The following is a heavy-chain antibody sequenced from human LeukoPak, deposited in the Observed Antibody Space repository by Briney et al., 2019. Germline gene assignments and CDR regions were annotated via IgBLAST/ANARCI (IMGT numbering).Heavy chain of an antibody. CDR1: GYTFTCYG. Sequence: ASVKVSCKASGYTFTCYGISWVRQAPGQGLEWMGWTSAYNGNTNYAQKLQGRVTMTTDTSTSTAYMELRSLRSDDTAVYYCARVGMSKRIAAAGKADYWGQGTLVTVSS. CDR2: TSAYNGNT. CDR3: ARVGMSKRIAAAGKADY. D-gene: IGHD6-13*01. J-gene: IGHJ4*02. V-gene: IGHV1-18*01.